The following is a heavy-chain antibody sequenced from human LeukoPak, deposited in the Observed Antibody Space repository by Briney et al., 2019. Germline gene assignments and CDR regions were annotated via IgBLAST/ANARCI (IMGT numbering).Heavy chain of an antibody. CDR1: GYTFTGYY. D-gene: IGHD3-22*01. J-gene: IGHJ5*02. Sequence: ASVKVSCXASGYTFTGYYMHWVRQAPGQGLEWMGWINPNSGGTNYAQKFQGRVTMTRDTSISTAYMELSRLRSDDTAAYYCARGGITMIVVATSWGQGTLVTVSS. CDR2: INPNSGGT. V-gene: IGHV1-2*02. CDR3: ARGGITMIVVATS.